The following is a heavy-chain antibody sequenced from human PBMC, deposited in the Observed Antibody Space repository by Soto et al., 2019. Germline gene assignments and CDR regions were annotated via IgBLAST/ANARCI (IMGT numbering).Heavy chain of an antibody. CDR2: IIPIFGTA. D-gene: IGHD4-4*01. Sequence: QVQLVQSGAEVKKPGSSVKVSCKASGGTFSSYAISWVRQAPGQGLEWMGGIIPIFGTANYAQKFQGRVTMTADESTSTAYMELSSVRSEDTAVYYCAVRTETYSYCYDGMDDWGQGTTVTVSS. CDR1: GGTFSSYA. CDR3: AVRTETYSYCYDGMDD. V-gene: IGHV1-69*12. J-gene: IGHJ6*02.